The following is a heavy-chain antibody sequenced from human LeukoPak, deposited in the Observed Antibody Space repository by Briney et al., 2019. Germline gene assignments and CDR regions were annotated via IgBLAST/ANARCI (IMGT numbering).Heavy chain of an antibody. CDR2: FDPEDGET. Sequence: ASVKVSCKVSGYTLTVLSMHWVRQAPGKGLEWMGGFDPEDGETIYAQKFQGRVTMTEDTSTDTAYMELSSLRSEDTAVYYCATKTYYYDSSGYFSLPDYWGQGTLVTVSS. CDR1: GYTLTVLS. V-gene: IGHV1-24*01. J-gene: IGHJ4*02. D-gene: IGHD3-22*01. CDR3: ATKTYYYDSSGYFSLPDY.